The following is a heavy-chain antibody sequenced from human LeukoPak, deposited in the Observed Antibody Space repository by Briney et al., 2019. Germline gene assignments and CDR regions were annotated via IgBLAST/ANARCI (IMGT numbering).Heavy chain of an antibody. J-gene: IGHJ6*04. CDR2: ISSSGSTI. D-gene: IGHD3-10*02. CDR1: GFTFSSYE. V-gene: IGHV3-48*03. Sequence: GGSLRLSCAASGFTFSSYEMNWVRQAPGKGLEWVSYISSSGSTIYYADSVKGRFTISRDNAKNSLYLQMNSLRAEDTAVYYCAELGISMIGGVWGKGTTVTISS. CDR3: AELGISMIGGV.